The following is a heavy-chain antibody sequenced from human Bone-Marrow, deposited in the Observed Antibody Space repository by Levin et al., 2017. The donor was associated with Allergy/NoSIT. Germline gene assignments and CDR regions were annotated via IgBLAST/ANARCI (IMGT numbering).Heavy chain of an antibody. CDR1: GGSFSGYY. Sequence: ASETLSLTCAVYGGSFSGYYWSWIRQPPGMGLEYIGEINDLGSTNYNPSLKSRVSISADTSTNQFSLKVTSVSAADTAVYYCASSSWRGYFQHWGPGSLVTVSS. CDR2: INDLGST. CDR3: ASSSWRGYFQH. V-gene: IGHV4-34*01. D-gene: IGHD6-13*01. J-gene: IGHJ1*01.